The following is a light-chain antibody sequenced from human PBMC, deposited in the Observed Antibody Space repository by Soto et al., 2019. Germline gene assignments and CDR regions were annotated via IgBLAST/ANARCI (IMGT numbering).Light chain of an antibody. V-gene: IGKV3-20*01. CDR2: GAS. J-gene: IGKJ1*01. CDR3: QKYGSSPRK. CDR1: QSVSSSY. Sequence: IVLTQSPGTLSFSPGERATRSCRASQSVSSSYLAWYQQKPGQAPRLLIYGASSRATGIPDRFSGSGSGTDFTLTISRLEPEDFAVYYCQKYGSSPRKCGQGTKGDIK.